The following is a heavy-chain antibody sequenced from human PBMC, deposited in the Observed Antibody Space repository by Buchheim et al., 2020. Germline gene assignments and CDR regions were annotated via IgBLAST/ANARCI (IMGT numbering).Heavy chain of an antibody. D-gene: IGHD3-9*01. CDR1: GGTFSSYA. CDR3: ASRYDILTGNYYYYGMDV. Sequence: QVQLVQSGAEVKKPGSSVKVSCKASGGTFSSYAISWVRQAPGQGLEWMGGIIPIFGTANYAQKFQGRVTITADKSTSTSYMELSSLRSEDTAVYYCASRYDILTGNYYYYGMDVWGQGTT. V-gene: IGHV1-69*06. J-gene: IGHJ6*02. CDR2: IIPIFGTA.